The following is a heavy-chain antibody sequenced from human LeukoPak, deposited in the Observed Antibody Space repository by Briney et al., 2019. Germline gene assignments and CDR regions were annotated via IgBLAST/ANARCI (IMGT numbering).Heavy chain of an antibody. D-gene: IGHD5-18*01. CDR2: ISSSSSTI. V-gene: IGHV3-48*04. J-gene: IGHJ4*02. CDR1: GFTFSSYS. CDR3: AREGTAMPLDY. Sequence: GGSLRLSCAASGFTFSSYSMNWVRQAPGKGLEWVSYISSSSSTIYYADSVKGRFTISRDNAKNSLYLQMNGLRAEDTAVYYCAREGTAMPLDYWGQGTLVTVSS.